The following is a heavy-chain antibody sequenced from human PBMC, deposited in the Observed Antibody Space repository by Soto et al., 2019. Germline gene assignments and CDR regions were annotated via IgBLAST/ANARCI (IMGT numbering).Heavy chain of an antibody. CDR2: ISAYNGNT. D-gene: IGHD2-15*01. J-gene: IGHJ4*02. CDR3: ARSYCSGGSCYPVDY. V-gene: IGHV1-18*01. Sequence: ASVKVSCKASGYTFTSYGISWVRQAPGQGLEWMGWISAYNGNTNYAQKLQGRVTMTTDTSTSTAYMELRSLRSDDTAVYYCARSYCSGGSCYPVDYWGQGTLVTVSS. CDR1: GYTFTSYG.